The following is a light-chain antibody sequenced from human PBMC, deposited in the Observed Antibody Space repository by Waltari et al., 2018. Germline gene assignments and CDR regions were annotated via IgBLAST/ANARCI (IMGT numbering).Light chain of an antibody. CDR1: QSVSSS. V-gene: IGKV3-11*01. CDR2: GAS. CDR3: LQRYNWPT. J-gene: IGKJ4*01. Sequence: LSLSPGERATLSYRASQSVSSSLAWYQQKPGQAPRLLIYGASNRATGIPARFSGSGSGTDFTLTISSLEPEDFAVYYCLQRYNWPTFGGGTKVEIK.